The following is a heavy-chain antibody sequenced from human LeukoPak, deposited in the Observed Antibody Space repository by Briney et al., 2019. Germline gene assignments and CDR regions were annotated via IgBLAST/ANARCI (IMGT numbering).Heavy chain of an antibody. CDR3: ARGSRAGATSY. J-gene: IGHJ4*02. V-gene: IGHV4-34*01. CDR1: GGSFSGNY. CDR2: INHSGST. Sequence: SETLSLTCAVYGGSFSGNYWSWIRQPPGKGLEWIGEINHSGSTKYNPSLKSRVTISVDTSKNQFSLTLSSVTDADTAVYYCARGSRAGATSYWGQGTLVTVSS. D-gene: IGHD1-26*01.